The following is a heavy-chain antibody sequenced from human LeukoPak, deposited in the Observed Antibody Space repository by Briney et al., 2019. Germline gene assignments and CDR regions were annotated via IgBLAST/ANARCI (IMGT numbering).Heavy chain of an antibody. CDR3: ARHFDRDGYKSNAFDI. D-gene: IGHD5-24*01. J-gene: IGHJ3*02. CDR2: INHSGST. CDR1: GGSFSGYY. V-gene: IGHV4-34*01. Sequence: SETLSLTCAVYGGSFSGYYWSWIRQPPGKGLEWIGEINHSGSTNYNPSLKSRVTISVDTSKNQFSLKLSSVTAADTAVYYCARHFDRDGYKSNAFDIWGQGTMVTVSS.